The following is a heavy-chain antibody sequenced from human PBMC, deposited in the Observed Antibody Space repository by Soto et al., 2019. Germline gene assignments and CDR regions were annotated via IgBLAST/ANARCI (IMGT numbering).Heavy chain of an antibody. CDR1: GGFFSDYY. CDR3: AREPSQNDHSYYGMDV. V-gene: IGHV4-34*01. CDR2: INHSGST. J-gene: IGHJ6*02. Sequence: TLSLTCGVYGGFFSDYYWNWIRQPPGRGLEWIGEINHSGSTNYNPSLKSRVTISIDTSKHQFSLKLSSLTAADTAVYYCAREPSQNDHSYYGMDVWGQGTTVTVSS.